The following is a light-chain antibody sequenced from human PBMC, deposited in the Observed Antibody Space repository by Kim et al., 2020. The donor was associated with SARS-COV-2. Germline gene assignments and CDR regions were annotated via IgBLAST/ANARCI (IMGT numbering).Light chain of an antibody. V-gene: IGKV1-39*01. CDR1: KSISRH. Sequence: ATVGDRATITGRARKSISRHLNWDQQNRGRVPSLLIYDTSSLQSGVPSMFSGSGSGTDFTLTITRLQPEDFATYYCQQSYSAPTFGRGTRLEIK. CDR3: QQSYSAPT. J-gene: IGKJ5*01. CDR2: DTS.